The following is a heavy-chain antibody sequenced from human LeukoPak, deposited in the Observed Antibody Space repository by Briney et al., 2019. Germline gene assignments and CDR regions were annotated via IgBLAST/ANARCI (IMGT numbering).Heavy chain of an antibody. Sequence: GGSLRLSCAASGFTFSNYAMSWVRQAPGKGLEWVSAISGSGGSTYYADSVKGRFTISRDNSKNTLYLQMNSLRAEDTAVYYCAKGGSSVDTTMVKDDYWGQGTLVTVSS. V-gene: IGHV3-23*01. CDR1: GFTFSNYA. CDR3: AKGGSSVDTTMVKDDY. J-gene: IGHJ4*02. D-gene: IGHD5-18*01. CDR2: ISGSGGST.